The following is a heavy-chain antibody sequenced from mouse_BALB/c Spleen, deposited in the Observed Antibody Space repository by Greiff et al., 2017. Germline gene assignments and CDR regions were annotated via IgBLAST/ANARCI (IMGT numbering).Heavy chain of an antibody. D-gene: IGHD2-1*01. J-gene: IGHJ2*01. V-gene: IGHV5-6-5*01. CDR1: GFTFSSYA. Sequence: EVKLVESGGGLVKPGGSLKLSCAASGFTFSSYAMSWVRQTPEKRLEWVASISSGGSTYYPDSVKGRFTISRDNPRNILYLQMSSLRSEDTAMYYCARGWGNYDYWGQGTTLTVSS. CDR2: ISSGGST. CDR3: ARGWGNYDY.